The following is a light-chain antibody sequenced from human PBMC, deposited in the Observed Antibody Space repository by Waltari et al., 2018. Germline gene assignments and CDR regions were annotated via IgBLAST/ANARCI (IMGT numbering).Light chain of an antibody. V-gene: IGKV1-27*01. Sequence: DIQMTQSPSFLSASVGDTVTIPCRASQASSNYLAWYQQQAGKTPRLLMFSASTLQSGVPSRFSGSGSGTDFSLTISNLQPEDVATYFCQKYDRAPFTFGSGTKIDVK. CDR3: QKYDRAPFT. J-gene: IGKJ4*01. CDR1: QASSNY. CDR2: SAS.